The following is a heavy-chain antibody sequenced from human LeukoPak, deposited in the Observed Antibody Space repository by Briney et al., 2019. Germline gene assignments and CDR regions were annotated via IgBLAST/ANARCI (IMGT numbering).Heavy chain of an antibody. CDR1: GFTFSTYG. D-gene: IGHD6-13*01. V-gene: IGHV3-23*01. CDR3: AKVSHPFEQPRVYFDY. Sequence: GGSLRLSCAASGFTFSTYGMSWVRQAPGKGLEWVSAISGSGGSKYYADSVKGRFTISRDNSKNTLYLQMNSLRAEDTAVYYCAKVSHPFEQPRVYFDYWGQGTLVTVSS. J-gene: IGHJ4*02. CDR2: ISGSGGSK.